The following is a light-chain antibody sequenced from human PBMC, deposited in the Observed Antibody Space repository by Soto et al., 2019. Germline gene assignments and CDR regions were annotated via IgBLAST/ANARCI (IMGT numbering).Light chain of an antibody. CDR3: QQYGSSLFT. CDR2: GAC. Sequence: EIVLTQSPGTLSLSLGEGATLSCRASQSVSSSYLAWYQQKPGQAPRLLIYGACSRATAIPDRFSGSGSGTDFTLTISRLEPEECAVYYCQQYGSSLFTFGPGTKVDIK. J-gene: IGKJ3*01. CDR1: QSVSSSY. V-gene: IGKV3-20*01.